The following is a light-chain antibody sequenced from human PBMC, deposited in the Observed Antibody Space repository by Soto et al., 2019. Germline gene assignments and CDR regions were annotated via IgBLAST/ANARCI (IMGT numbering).Light chain of an antibody. CDR1: SSNIGDND. V-gene: IGLV1-47*02. J-gene: IGLJ2*01. CDR3: AAWDDSLSAVV. Sequence: QSVLTQPPSASGTPGQRVTISCSGSSSNIGDNDVYWYHQLPGTAPKLVIQINNQRPSGVPDRFSGSKSGTSASLAISGLRTEDAADYYCAAWDDSLSAVVFGGGTKLTVL. CDR2: INN.